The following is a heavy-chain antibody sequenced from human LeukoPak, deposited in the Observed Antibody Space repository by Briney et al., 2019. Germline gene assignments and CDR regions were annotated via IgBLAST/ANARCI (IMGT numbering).Heavy chain of an antibody. Sequence: GGSLRLSCAASGFSVSSDYMTWVRQAPGKGLEWVSGISDSGGSTYYADSVKGRFTISRDNSKNTLNLQMSSLRVEGTAIYYCAKGFWSYFDYWGQGTLVTVSS. J-gene: IGHJ4*02. V-gene: IGHV3-23*01. D-gene: IGHD3-3*01. CDR3: AKGFWSYFDY. CDR2: ISDSGGST. CDR1: GFSVSSDY.